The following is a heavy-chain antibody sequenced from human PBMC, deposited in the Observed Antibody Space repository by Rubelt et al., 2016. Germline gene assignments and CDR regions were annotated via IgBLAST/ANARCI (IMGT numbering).Heavy chain of an antibody. Sequence: SGSTYYNPSLKSRVTISVDTSKNQFSLKLSSVTAADTAVYYCARDRGDDYVWGSYTPRGAFDIWGQGTMVTVSS. J-gene: IGHJ3*02. CDR2: SGST. CDR3: ARDRGDDYVWGSYTPRGAFDI. D-gene: IGHD3-16*01. V-gene: IGHV4-39*07.